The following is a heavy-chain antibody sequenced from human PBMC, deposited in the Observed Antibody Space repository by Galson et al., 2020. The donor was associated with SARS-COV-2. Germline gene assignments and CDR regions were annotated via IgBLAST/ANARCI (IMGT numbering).Heavy chain of an antibody. V-gene: IGHV4-59*01. J-gene: IGHJ4*01. CDR1: GGSISSYY. Sequence: SETLSLTCTVSGGSISSYYWSWIRQPPGKGLEWIGYIYYSGSTNYNPSLKSRVTISVDTSKNQFSLKLSSVTAADTAVYYCARTGIIYDSREYYFDYWGHGTLVTVSS. CDR2: IYYSGST. CDR3: ARTGIIYDSREYYFDY. D-gene: IGHD3-22*01.